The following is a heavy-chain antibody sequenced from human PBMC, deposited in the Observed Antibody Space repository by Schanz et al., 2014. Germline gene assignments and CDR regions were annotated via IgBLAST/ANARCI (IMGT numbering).Heavy chain of an antibody. CDR3: AMGGYQLHH. CDR1: GLNFDYYG. Sequence: EVQLVESGGSVVQPGRSLRLSCATSGLNFDYYGMNWVRQAPGKGLVWVSHINSDGTTTTYADSVKGRFTISRDNAENTLYLQMNSLRVEDTAVYYCAMGGYQLHHWGQGTLVTVSS. D-gene: IGHD1-7*01. J-gene: IGHJ4*02. CDR2: INSDGTTT. V-gene: IGHV3-74*01.